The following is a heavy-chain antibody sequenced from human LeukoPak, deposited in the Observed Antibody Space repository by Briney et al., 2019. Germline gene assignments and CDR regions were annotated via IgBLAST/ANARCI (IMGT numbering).Heavy chain of an antibody. Sequence: SETLSLTCTVSGGSISSSSYYWGWIRQPPGKGLEWIGSIYYSGSTYYNPSLKSRVTISVDTSKNQFSLKLSSVTAADTAVYYCARVRNYDFWSGYYYYYYYMDVWGKGTTVTVSS. J-gene: IGHJ6*03. CDR2: IYYSGST. CDR3: ARVRNYDFWSGYYYYYYYMDV. D-gene: IGHD3-3*01. CDR1: GGSISSSSYY. V-gene: IGHV4-39*07.